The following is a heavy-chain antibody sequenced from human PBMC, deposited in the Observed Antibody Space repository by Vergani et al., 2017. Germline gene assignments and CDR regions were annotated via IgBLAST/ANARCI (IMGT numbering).Heavy chain of an antibody. CDR1: GYTFTTYD. CDR2: MNPNSGNT. D-gene: IGHD6-13*01. V-gene: IGHV1-8*01. CDR3: VKGRGNY. J-gene: IGHJ4*02. Sequence: QVQLVQSGAEVKKPGASVKVSCKASGYTFTTYDINWVRQATGKGLEWMGWMNPNSGNTGYAQKFQGRVTMTRKTSITTAYMELSSLRSDDTAVYFCVKGRGNYWGQGTLVTVST.